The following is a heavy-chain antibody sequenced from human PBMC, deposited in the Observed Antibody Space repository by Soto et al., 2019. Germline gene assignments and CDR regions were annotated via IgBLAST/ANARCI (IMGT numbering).Heavy chain of an antibody. D-gene: IGHD6-6*01. CDR2: IKQDGSDK. V-gene: IGHV3-7*05. CDR1: GFTFSSYW. J-gene: IGHJ4*02. Sequence: EVQLVESGGGLVQPGGSLRLSCAASGFTFSSYWMSWVRQAPGKGLEWVSNIKQDGSDKYYVDSVKGRFTISRDNARNSLYLPMNSLTAEDTAIYYCAKVKSLAGQEWGQGTLVTVSS. CDR3: AKVKSLAGQE.